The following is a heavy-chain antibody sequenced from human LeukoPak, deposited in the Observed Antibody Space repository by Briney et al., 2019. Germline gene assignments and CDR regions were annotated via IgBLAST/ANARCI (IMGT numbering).Heavy chain of an antibody. CDR2: INHSGST. J-gene: IGHJ4*02. Sequence: SETLSLTCAVYGGSFSGYYWSWIRQPPGKGLEWIGEINHSGSTNYNPSLKSRVTISVDTSKNQFSLKLSSVTAADTAVYYCARGLPRYCSSTSCSGLRYFDYWGQGTLVTVSS. CDR3: ARGLPRYCSSTSCSGLRYFDY. V-gene: IGHV4-34*01. D-gene: IGHD2-2*01. CDR1: GGSFSGYY.